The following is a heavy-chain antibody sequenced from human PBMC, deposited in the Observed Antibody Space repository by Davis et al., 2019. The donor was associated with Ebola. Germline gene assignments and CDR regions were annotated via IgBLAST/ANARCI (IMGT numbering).Heavy chain of an antibody. Sequence: PETLSLTCSVSAGSISSNNYYCDWIRQSPGKGLEWLGNIYYSGNTYYNPSLKSPVTISVDTSKSQFSLKLNSVTAADTAVYYCARGHSYGSMVYGMDVWGQGTTVTVSS. CDR1: AGSISSNNYY. CDR2: IYYSGNT. J-gene: IGHJ6*02. CDR3: ARGHSYGSMVYGMDV. D-gene: IGHD5-18*01. V-gene: IGHV4-39*01.